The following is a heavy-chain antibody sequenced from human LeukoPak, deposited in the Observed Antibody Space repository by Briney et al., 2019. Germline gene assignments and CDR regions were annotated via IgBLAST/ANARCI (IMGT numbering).Heavy chain of an antibody. CDR1: GFTFDDYA. D-gene: IGHD1-26*01. CDR3: AKDRYSGSYYFDY. J-gene: IGHJ4*02. CDR2: ISWNSGNI. Sequence: EAGGSLRLSCMASGFTFDDYAMHWVRQAPGKGLEWVAGISWNSGNIAYADSVKGRLTISRDNSKNTLYLQMNSLRAEDTAVYYCAKDRYSGSYYFDYWGQGTLVTVSS. V-gene: IGHV3-9*01.